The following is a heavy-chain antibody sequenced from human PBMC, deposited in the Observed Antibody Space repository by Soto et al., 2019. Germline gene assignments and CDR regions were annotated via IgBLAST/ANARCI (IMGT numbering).Heavy chain of an antibody. Sequence: QVQLVQSGAEVKKPGSSVKVSCKASGGTFSSYAISWVRQAPGQGLEWMGGIIPIFGTANYAQKFQGRVTITADESTSTADMALSRLRSEDTAVYYCARGPLPHPGYYGMDVWGQGTTVTVSS. CDR1: GGTFSSYA. D-gene: IGHD3-10*01. J-gene: IGHJ6*02. CDR2: IIPIFGTA. V-gene: IGHV1-69*12. CDR3: ARGPLPHPGYYGMDV.